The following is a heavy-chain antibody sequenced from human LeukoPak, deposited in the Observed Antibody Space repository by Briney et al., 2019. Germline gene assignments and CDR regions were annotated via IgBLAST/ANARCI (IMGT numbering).Heavy chain of an antibody. CDR3: ARETYYYGSSGPTDY. V-gene: IGHV3-7*01. J-gene: IGHJ4*02. Sequence: GGSLRLSCAASGFTFSSYWMSWVRQAPGKGLEWVANIKQDGSEKYYVDSVKGRFTISRDNAKNSLYLQMNSLRAEDTAVYYCARETYYYGSSGPTDYWGQGTLVTVSS. CDR1: GFTFSSYW. CDR2: IKQDGSEK. D-gene: IGHD3-22*01.